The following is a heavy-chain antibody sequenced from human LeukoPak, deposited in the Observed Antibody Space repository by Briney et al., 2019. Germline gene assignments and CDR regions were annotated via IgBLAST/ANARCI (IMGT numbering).Heavy chain of an antibody. CDR2: ISGSGGST. Sequence: PGGSLRLSCAASGFTFSSYAMSWVRQAPGQGLEWVSAISGSGGSTYYADSVKGRFTISRDNSKNTLYLQMNSLRAEDTAVYYCAKAVRGYSSSWYDYWGQGTLVTVSS. CDR3: AKAVRGYSSSWYDY. D-gene: IGHD6-13*01. V-gene: IGHV3-23*01. J-gene: IGHJ4*02. CDR1: GFTFSSYA.